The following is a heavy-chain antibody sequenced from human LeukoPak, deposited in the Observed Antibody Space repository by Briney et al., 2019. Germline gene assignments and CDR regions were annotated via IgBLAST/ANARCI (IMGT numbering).Heavy chain of an antibody. V-gene: IGHV3-43D*03. J-gene: IGHJ4*02. CDR3: AKDISSGSTWSPYFDY. CDR2: ISWDGGST. CDR1: GFTFDDYA. Sequence: GGSLRLSCAASGFTFDDYAVHWVRQAPGKGLERVSLISWDGGSTYYADSVKGRFTISRDNSKNSLYLQMHSLRPEDTALYYCAKDISSGSTWSPYFDYWGQGTLVTVSS. D-gene: IGHD6-13*01.